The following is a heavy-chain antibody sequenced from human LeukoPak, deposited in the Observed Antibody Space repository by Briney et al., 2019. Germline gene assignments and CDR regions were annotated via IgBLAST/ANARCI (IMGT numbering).Heavy chain of an antibody. D-gene: IGHD1/OR15-1a*01. CDR3: AKDPTIPSP. Sequence: GGSLRLSCAASGFTFSSYGMHWVRQAPGKGLEWAAVIWYDGSNKYYADSVKGRFSISRDNSKNTLYLQMNSLRAEDTAVYYCAKDPTIPSPWGQGTLVTVSS. CDR1: GFTFSSYG. J-gene: IGHJ5*02. V-gene: IGHV3-30*02. CDR2: IWYDGSNK.